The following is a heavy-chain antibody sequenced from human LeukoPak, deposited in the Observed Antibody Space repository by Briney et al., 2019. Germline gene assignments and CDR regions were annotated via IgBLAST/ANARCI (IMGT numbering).Heavy chain of an antibody. J-gene: IGHJ4*02. CDR3: AKGPERGCLDY. CDR2: IVRSARST. V-gene: IGHV3-23*01. Sequence: SGGSLRXSCAASGFTXXXXXXXWVGXAPXXXXXWVSSIVRSARSTFXXXXXXXRXXISXDNSKSTLYLQMNSRRAEDTAAYYCAKGPERGCLDYWGQGTLVTVSS. D-gene: IGHD1-14*01. CDR1: GFTXXXXX.